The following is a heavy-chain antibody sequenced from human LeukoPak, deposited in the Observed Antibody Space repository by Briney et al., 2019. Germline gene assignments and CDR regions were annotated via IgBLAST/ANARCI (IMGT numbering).Heavy chain of an antibody. V-gene: IGHV4-31*03. CDR1: GGSISSGGYY. Sequence: PSETLSLTCTVSGGSISSGGYYWSWIRQHPGKGLEWIGYIYYSGSTYYNPSLKSRVTISVDTSKNQFSLKLSSVTAADTAVYYCARGTYYYDSSGYYYGVRFDYWGQGTLVTVSS. CDR2: IYYSGST. D-gene: IGHD3-22*01. J-gene: IGHJ4*02. CDR3: ARGTYYYDSSGYYYGVRFDY.